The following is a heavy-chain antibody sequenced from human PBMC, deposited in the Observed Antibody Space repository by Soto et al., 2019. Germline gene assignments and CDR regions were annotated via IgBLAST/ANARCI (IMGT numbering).Heavy chain of an antibody. Sequence: GGSLRLSCAASCFTFENFGMSWVRQAPGKGLEWISSISGSGLNKYYADSVKGRFTISRDNSKNTVYLELSNLRAEDTAVYHCAKNQGVELVPLATVDWFDPWGQGSVVTVS. D-gene: IGHD1-26*01. J-gene: IGHJ5*02. V-gene: IGHV3-23*01. CDR1: CFTFENFG. CDR3: AKNQGVELVPLATVDWFDP. CDR2: ISGSGLNK.